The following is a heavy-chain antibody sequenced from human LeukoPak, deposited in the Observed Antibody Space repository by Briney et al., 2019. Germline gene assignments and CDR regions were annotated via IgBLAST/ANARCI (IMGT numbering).Heavy chain of an antibody. D-gene: IGHD3-9*01. CDR2: ISAYNGNK. CDR1: GYTFSEYG. Sequence: ASVNVSCKASGYTFSEYGISWVRQAPGQGLEWLGRISAYNGNKDFPQKFQGRVTMTTETSTSTAYMELKSLRSDDTAVYYCGRVERLWGSYLPRYYYYMDVWGNGTTVIVSS. V-gene: IGHV1-18*01. CDR3: GRVERLWGSYLPRYYYYMDV. J-gene: IGHJ6*03.